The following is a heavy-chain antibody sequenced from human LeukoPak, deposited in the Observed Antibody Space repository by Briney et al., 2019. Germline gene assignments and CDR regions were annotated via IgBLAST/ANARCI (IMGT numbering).Heavy chain of an antibody. V-gene: IGHV4-59*01. CDR1: GGSISSYY. Sequence: PSETLSLTCTVSGGSISSYYWNWIRQPPGKGLEWIGYIYYTGSTNYNPSLKSRVTISVDTSKNQFSLKLSSVTAADTAVYYCARVGPRIGVIYDAFDIWGQGTMVTVSS. CDR2: IYYTGST. D-gene: IGHD3-3*01. J-gene: IGHJ3*02. CDR3: ARVGPRIGVIYDAFDI.